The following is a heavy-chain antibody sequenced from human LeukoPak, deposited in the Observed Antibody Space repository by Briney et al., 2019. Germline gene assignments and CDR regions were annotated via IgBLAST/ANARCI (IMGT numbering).Heavy chain of an antibody. Sequence: PSETLSLTCAVYGGSFSGYYWSWIRQPPGKGLEWIGEINHSGSTNYNPSLKSRVTISVDTSKNQFSLKLSSVTAADTAVYYCARLPSGSYYKASPDYWGQGTLVTVSS. CDR2: INHSGST. CDR3: ARLPSGSYYKASPDY. J-gene: IGHJ4*02. CDR1: GGSFSGYY. V-gene: IGHV4-34*01. D-gene: IGHD1-26*01.